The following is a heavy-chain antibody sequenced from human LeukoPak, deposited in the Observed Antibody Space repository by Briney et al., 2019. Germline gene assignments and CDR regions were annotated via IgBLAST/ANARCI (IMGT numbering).Heavy chain of an antibody. CDR3: VRRGYSYGSYFDY. J-gene: IGHJ4*02. Sequence: GGSLRLSCAASGFTFSTYSMNWVRQAPGKGLEWVSYISSSSSPIHYADSVKGRFTISRDNAKNSLYLQMNSLRAEDTAAYYCVRRGYSYGSYFDYWGQGTLVTVSS. CDR2: ISSSSSPI. CDR1: GFTFSTYS. V-gene: IGHV3-48*01. D-gene: IGHD5-18*01.